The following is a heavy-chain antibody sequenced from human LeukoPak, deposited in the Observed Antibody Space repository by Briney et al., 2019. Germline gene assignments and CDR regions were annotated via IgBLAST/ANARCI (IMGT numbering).Heavy chain of an antibody. CDR2: VYHSGTT. J-gene: IGHJ4*01. CDR1: GYFLSSGFY. V-gene: IGHV4-38-2*02. Sequence: SETLSLTCNVSGYFLSSGFYWGWIRQPPGKGLEWIVSVYHSGTTIYNPSLKSRVTMSMDTSMNHYSLKLRSGTAADTAVYYCARTLSDASPVATWGHGTLVTVSS. D-gene: IGHD2-8*01. CDR3: ARTLSDASPVAT.